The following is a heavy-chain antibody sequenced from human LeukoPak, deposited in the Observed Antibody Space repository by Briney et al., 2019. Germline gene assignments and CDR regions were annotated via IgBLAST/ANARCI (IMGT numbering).Heavy chain of an antibody. D-gene: IGHD2-21*02. J-gene: IGHJ6*02. CDR2: ISGSGGST. CDR3: AKEEMTTIPPYYYGMDV. V-gene: IGHV3-23*01. CDR1: GFTFSSYA. Sequence: PGGSLRLSCAASGFTFSSYAMSWVRQAPGKGLEWVSAISGSGGSTYYADSVKGRFTISRDNSKNTLYLQMNSLRAEDTAVYYCAKEEMTTIPPYYYGMDVWGQGTTVTVSS.